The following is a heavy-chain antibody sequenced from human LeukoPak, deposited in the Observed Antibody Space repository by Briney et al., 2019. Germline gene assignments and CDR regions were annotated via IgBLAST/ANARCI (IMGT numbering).Heavy chain of an antibody. J-gene: IGHJ4*02. CDR1: GYTFTSYD. V-gene: IGHV1-8*01. D-gene: IGHD4-17*01. Sequence: ASVKVSCKASGYTFTSYDINWVRQATGQELEWMGWMNPNSGNTGYAQKFQGRVTMTRNTSISTAYMELSSLRSEDTAVYYCARGLGDYGDYGAFDYWGQGTLVTVSS. CDR3: ARGLGDYGDYGAFDY. CDR2: MNPNSGNT.